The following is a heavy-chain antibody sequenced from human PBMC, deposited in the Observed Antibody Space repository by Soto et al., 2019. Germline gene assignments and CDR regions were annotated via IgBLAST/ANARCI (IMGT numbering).Heavy chain of an antibody. CDR3: ARAVCSSTSCYGLSAFDI. D-gene: IGHD2-2*01. Sequence: QVQLVQSGAEVKKPGSSVKVSCKASGGTFSSYTISWVRQAPGQGLEWMGRIIPILGIANYAQKFQGRVTITADKYTSTAYMELSSLRSEDTAVYYCARAVCSSTSCYGLSAFDIWGQGTMVTVSS. V-gene: IGHV1-69*02. CDR1: GGTFSSYT. CDR2: IIPILGIA. J-gene: IGHJ3*02.